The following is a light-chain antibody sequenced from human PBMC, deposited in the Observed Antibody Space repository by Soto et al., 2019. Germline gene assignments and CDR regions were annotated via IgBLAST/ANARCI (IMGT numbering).Light chain of an antibody. CDR1: QSVNSN. V-gene: IGKV3-15*01. CDR2: GAS. Sequence: EIVMTQSPATLSVSPGERATLSCRASQSVNSNLAWYQQKPGQAPRLLIYGASSRATGIPARFSGSGSGTEFTLTITSLQSEDFATYYCQQYQNYNPYTFGQGTKVEI. J-gene: IGKJ2*01. CDR3: QQYQNYNPYT.